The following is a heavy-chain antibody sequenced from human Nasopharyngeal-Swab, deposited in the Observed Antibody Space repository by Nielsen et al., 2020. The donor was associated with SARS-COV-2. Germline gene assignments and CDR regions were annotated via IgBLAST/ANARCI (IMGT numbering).Heavy chain of an antibody. J-gene: IGHJ5*02. V-gene: IGHV4-59*01. CDR3: ARKYGSGSYIGFDP. D-gene: IGHD3-10*01. CDR1: GGSIDTYY. CDR2: ISYSGAT. Sequence: SETLSLTCTVSGGSIDTYYWNWIRQPPGKELEGIGYISYSGATKYNPSLEGRVTISLDTSKNQFFLRLRAVTAADTAVYFCARKYGSGSYIGFDPWGQGTLVTVSS.